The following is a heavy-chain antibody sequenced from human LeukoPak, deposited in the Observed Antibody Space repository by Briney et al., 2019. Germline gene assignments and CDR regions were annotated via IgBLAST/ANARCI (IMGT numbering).Heavy chain of an antibody. CDR3: ARDEAYQLLL. J-gene: IGHJ4*02. Sequence: GGSLRLSCAASGFTFRTYWMHWVRQAPGKGLVWVSRINGDGSSTNYADSVKGRFTISRDNGKNMAYLQMNSLRDEDTAVYYCARDEAYQLLLWGQGTLVTVSS. D-gene: IGHD2-2*01. V-gene: IGHV3-74*01. CDR1: GFTFRTYW. CDR2: INGDGSST.